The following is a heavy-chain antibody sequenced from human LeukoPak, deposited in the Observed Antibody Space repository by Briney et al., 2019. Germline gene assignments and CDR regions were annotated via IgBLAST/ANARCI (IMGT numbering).Heavy chain of an antibody. J-gene: IGHJ4*02. D-gene: IGHD3-22*01. CDR2: INTYIGNT. CDR3: ARDDYYDSSGYYTL. Sequence: ASVTVSCKSSGYTFTSHGISWVRQAPGQGLEWVGWINTYIGNTNYSQQFQGRVTMTTDTSTSTAYMELRSLRSDDTAVYYCARDDYYDSSGYYTLWGQETLVTVSS. V-gene: IGHV1-18*01. CDR1: GYTFTSHG.